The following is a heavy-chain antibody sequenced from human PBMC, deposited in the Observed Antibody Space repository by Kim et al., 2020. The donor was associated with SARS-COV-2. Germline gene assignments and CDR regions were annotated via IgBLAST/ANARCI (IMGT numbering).Heavy chain of an antibody. CDR3: ARCRRSGLYYIDF. CDR2: VYSSGST. D-gene: IGHD6-19*01. CDR1: GDSISTSSDY. V-gene: IGHV4-39*01. J-gene: IGHJ4*02. Sequence: SETLSLTCTVSGDSISTSSDYWGWIRQPPGKGLEWIGSVYSSGSTYYNPSLKSRVTVSVDTSKSKFSLRLTSVTATDTAVYYCARCRRSGLYYIDFWGQGTQVTVSS.